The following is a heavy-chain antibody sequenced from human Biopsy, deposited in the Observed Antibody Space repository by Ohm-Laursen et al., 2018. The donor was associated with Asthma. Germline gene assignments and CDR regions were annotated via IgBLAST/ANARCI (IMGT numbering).Heavy chain of an antibody. Sequence: SVKVSCKSPRGTFSSYAISWVRQAPGQGLEWMGGIMAVFGTANYAQKFQGRVTITADESTSTAYMELSSLRSEDTAVYYCARSQVGYSSGWSLLLKKFYYSGLDVWGQGTTVTVSS. V-gene: IGHV1-69*13. CDR2: IMAVFGTA. CDR3: ARSQVGYSSGWSLLLKKFYYSGLDV. CDR1: RGTFSSYA. J-gene: IGHJ6*02. D-gene: IGHD6-19*01.